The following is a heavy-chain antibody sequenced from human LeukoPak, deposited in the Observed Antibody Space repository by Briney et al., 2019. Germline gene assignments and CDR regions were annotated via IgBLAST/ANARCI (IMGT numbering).Heavy chain of an antibody. Sequence: SETLSLTCTVSGGPISTFYWSWIRQPPGKGLEWLGYIYYSGSTNYNPSLKSRLTIPVDTSKNQFSLKLSSVTAADTAVYYCARDRDIGTYYYSYGMDVWGQGTTVTVSS. CDR3: ARDRDIGTYYYSYGMDV. CDR2: IYYSGST. J-gene: IGHJ6*02. D-gene: IGHD1-26*01. CDR1: GGPISTFY. V-gene: IGHV4-59*01.